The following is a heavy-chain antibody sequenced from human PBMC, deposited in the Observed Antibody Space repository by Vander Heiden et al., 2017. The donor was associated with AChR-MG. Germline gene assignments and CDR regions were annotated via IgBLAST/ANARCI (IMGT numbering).Heavy chain of an antibody. CDR1: GGSFSGYY. D-gene: IGHD3-3*01. V-gene: IGHV4-34*01. CDR3: ARNRFDDCWICFYYYGMDV. J-gene: IGHJ6*02. Sequence: QVQLQPWGAGLLKPSDTLSLTCAVYGGSFSGYYGSWITQPPGKGLEWIGEINHSGSTNYNPSLKSRVTISVDTSKSQFSLKLSSVAAADTAVYYCARNRFDDCWICFYYYGMDVWVHGTTITVSS. CDR2: INHSGST.